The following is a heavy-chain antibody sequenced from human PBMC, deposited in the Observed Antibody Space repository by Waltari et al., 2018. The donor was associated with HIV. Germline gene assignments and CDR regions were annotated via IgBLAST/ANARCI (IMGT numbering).Heavy chain of an antibody. V-gene: IGHV4-30-4*08. CDR1: GCSISRGAHY. CDR2: IYYSGST. Sequence: QLQLQEPGPGLVTPSQTLSLTCPLSGCSISRGAHYWTCIRQPPGKGLEWIGYIYYSGSTYYNPSLKSRVTISVDTSKNQFSLKLSSVTAADTAVYYCARDPRIAAADPYWYFDLWGRGTLVTVSS. CDR3: ARDPRIAAADPYWYFDL. J-gene: IGHJ2*01. D-gene: IGHD6-13*01.